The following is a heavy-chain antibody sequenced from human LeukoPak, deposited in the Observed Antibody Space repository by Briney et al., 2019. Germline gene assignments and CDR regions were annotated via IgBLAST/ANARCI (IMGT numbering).Heavy chain of an antibody. Sequence: ASVKVSCKASGYTFTGYYMHWVRQAPGQGLEWMGWINPNSGGTNYAQKFQGWVTVTRDTSISTAYMELSRLRSDDTAVYYCARGALGYYYYYGMDVWGKGTTVTVSS. CDR3: ARGALGYYYYYGMDV. CDR1: GYTFTGYY. V-gene: IGHV1-2*04. CDR2: INPNSGGT. J-gene: IGHJ6*04.